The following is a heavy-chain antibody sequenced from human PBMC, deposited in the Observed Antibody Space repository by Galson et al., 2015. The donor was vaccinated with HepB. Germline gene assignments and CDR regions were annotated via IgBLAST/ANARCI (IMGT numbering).Heavy chain of an antibody. J-gene: IGHJ4*02. CDR1: GGTFSSYA. V-gene: IGHV1-69*13. D-gene: IGHD6-13*01. CDR3: ARVPSRVAAPGDY. Sequence: SVKVSCKASGGTFSSYAISWVRQAPGQGLEWMGGIIPIFGTANYAQKFQGRVTITADESTSTAYMELSSLRSEDTAVYYCARVPSRVAAPGDYWGQGTLVTVSS. CDR2: IIPIFGTA.